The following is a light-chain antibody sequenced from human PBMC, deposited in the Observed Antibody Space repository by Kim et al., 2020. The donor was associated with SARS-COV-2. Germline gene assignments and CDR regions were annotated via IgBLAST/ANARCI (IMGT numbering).Light chain of an antibody. CDR2: GKN. CDR1: SLRSYY. V-gene: IGLV3-19*01. CDR3: NSRDSSGNHPV. Sequence: ALGHTGRITCQGDSLRSYYASWYQQKPGQAPVLVIYGKNNRPSGIPDRFSGSSSGNTASLTITGAQAEDEADYYCNSRDSSGNHPVFGGGTQLTVL. J-gene: IGLJ3*02.